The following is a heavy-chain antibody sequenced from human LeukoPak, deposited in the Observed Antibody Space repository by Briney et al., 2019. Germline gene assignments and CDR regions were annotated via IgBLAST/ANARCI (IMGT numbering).Heavy chain of an antibody. Sequence: ASVKVSCKASGGTFSSYAISWVRRAPGQGLEWMGGIIPIFGTANYAQKFQGRVTITADESTSTAYMELSSLRSEDTAVYYCARDDPGTSRYYYGMDVWGQGTTVTVSS. CDR1: GGTFSSYA. V-gene: IGHV1-69*01. J-gene: IGHJ6*02. CDR2: IIPIFGTA. CDR3: ARDDPGTSRYYYGMDV. D-gene: IGHD6-6*01.